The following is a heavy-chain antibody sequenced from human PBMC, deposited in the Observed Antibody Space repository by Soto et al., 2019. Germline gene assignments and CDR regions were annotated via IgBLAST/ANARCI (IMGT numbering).Heavy chain of an antibody. CDR1: GYTFTSYA. Sequence: QVQLVQSGAEVKKPGASVKVSCKASGYTFTSYAMHWVRQAPGQRLEWMGWINAGNGNTKYSQKFQGRVTITSDTSASTAYMELSSLRSEDTAVYYCARDLGWWPWDYWGQGTRVTVSS. CDR2: INAGNGNT. V-gene: IGHV1-3*01. D-gene: IGHD2-15*01. J-gene: IGHJ4*02. CDR3: ARDLGWWPWDY.